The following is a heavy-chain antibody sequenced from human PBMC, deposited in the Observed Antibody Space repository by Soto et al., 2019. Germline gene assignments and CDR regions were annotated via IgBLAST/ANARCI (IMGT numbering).Heavy chain of an antibody. CDR2: IYYSGST. D-gene: IGHD3-3*01. Sequence: LETLSLTCTVSGGSISSYYWSWIRQPPGKGLEWIGYIYYSGSTNYNPSLKSRVTISVDTSKNQFSLKLSSVTAADTAVYYCARDQAFWSGYYPYYYYMDVWGKGTTVTVSS. CDR1: GGSISSYY. V-gene: IGHV4-59*01. CDR3: ARDQAFWSGYYPYYYYMDV. J-gene: IGHJ6*03.